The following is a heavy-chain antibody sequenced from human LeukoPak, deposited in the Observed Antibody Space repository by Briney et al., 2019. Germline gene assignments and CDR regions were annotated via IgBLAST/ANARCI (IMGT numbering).Heavy chain of an antibody. Sequence: GGSLRLSCAASGFTLITYSMNWVRQAPGKGLEWVSYISSSGSTIYYADSVKGRFTISRDNAKNSLYLQMNSLRAEDTAVYCCAELGITMIGGVWGKGTTVTISS. J-gene: IGHJ6*04. CDR3: AELGITMIGGV. CDR2: ISSSGSTI. V-gene: IGHV3-48*04. D-gene: IGHD3-10*02. CDR1: GFTLITYS.